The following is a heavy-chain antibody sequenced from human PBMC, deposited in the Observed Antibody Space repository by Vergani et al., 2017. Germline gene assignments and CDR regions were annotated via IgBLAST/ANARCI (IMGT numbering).Heavy chain of an antibody. CDR2: ISSSSSYT. D-gene: IGHD3-22*01. J-gene: IGHJ4*02. CDR1: GFTFSDYY. Sequence: QVQLVESGGGLVKPGGSLRLSCAASGFTFSDYYMSWIRQAPGKGLEWVSYISSSSSYTNYADSVKGRFTISRDNAKNALYLQMNSLRAEDTAVYSCARETSGDSSGYYVDYWGQGTLVTVSS. CDR3: ARETSGDSSGYYVDY. V-gene: IGHV3-11*05.